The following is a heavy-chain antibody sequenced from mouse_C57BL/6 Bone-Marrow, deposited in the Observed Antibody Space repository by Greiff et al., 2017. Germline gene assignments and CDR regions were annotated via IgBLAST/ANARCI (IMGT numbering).Heavy chain of an antibody. V-gene: IGHV2-5*01. Sequence: VKLMESGPGLVQPSQSLSITCTVSGFSLTSYGVHWVRQSPGQGLEWLGVIWRGGSTDYNAAFMSRLSITKDNSKSQVFFKMNSLQADDTAIYYCAKNNDLYAMDYWGQGTSVTVSS. J-gene: IGHJ4*01. CDR1: GFSLTSYG. D-gene: IGHD2-3*01. CDR2: IWRGGST. CDR3: AKNNDLYAMDY.